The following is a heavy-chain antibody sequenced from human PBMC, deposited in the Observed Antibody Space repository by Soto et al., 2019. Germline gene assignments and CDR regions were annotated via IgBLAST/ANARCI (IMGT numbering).Heavy chain of an antibody. CDR2: IYYSGST. J-gene: IGHJ4*02. Sequence: PSETLSLTCTVSGGSISSYYWSWIRQPPGKGLEWIGYIYYSGSTNYNPSLKSRVTISVDTSKNQFSLKLSSVTAADTAVYYCARHSTYYDYIWGSYRLNNFDYWGQGTLVTVS. V-gene: IGHV4-59*08. CDR3: ARHSTYYDYIWGSYRLNNFDY. CDR1: GGSISSYY. D-gene: IGHD3-16*02.